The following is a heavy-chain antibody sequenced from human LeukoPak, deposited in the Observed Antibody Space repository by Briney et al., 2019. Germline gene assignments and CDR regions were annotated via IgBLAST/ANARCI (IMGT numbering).Heavy chain of an antibody. Sequence: ASVKVSCKASGYTFTSYAMNWVRQAPGQGLEWMGWINTNAGNPTYAQGFTGRFVFSLDTSVSTAYLQISSLKAEDTAVYYCAREVPYYDFWSGYYIRWFDPWGQGTLVTVSS. J-gene: IGHJ5*02. CDR1: GYTFTSYA. CDR2: INTNAGNP. D-gene: IGHD3-3*01. CDR3: AREVPYYDFWSGYYIRWFDP. V-gene: IGHV7-4-1*02.